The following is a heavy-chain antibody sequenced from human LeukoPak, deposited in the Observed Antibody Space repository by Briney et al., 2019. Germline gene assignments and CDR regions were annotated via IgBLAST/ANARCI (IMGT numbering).Heavy chain of an antibody. J-gene: IGHJ4*02. CDR2: ISDDGSNK. CDR1: GFIFSSYA. CDR3: ARDENNDYAGGIPY. D-gene: IGHD4-17*01. V-gene: IGHV3-30*04. Sequence: AGGSLRLSCAASGFIFSSYAMHWVRQAPGKGLEWVAVISDDGSNKYYAESVKGRFTISRNNSKNTLYLQMNSLRAEDTAVYYCARDENNDYAGGIPYWGQGTLVTVSS.